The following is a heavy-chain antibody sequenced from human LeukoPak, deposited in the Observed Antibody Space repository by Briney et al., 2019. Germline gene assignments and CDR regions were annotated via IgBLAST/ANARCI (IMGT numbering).Heavy chain of an antibody. CDR1: GGTFSSHA. D-gene: IGHD2-2*01. J-gene: IGHJ6*04. V-gene: IGHV1-69*13. CDR2: IIPIFGTA. Sequence: ASVKVSCKASGGTFSSHAISWVRQAPGQGLEWMGGIIPIFGTANYAQKFQGRVTITADESTSTAYMELSSLRSEDTAVYYCASEGSTSCDVWGKGTTVTVSS. CDR3: ASEGSTSCDV.